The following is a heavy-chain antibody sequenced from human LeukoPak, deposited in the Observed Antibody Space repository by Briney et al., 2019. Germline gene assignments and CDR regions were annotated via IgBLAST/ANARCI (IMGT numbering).Heavy chain of an antibody. V-gene: IGHV3-23*01. CDR3: AKDWIQFNRVFDCFDS. CDR1: GFTFTTYA. Sequence: GGSLRLSCAASGFTFTTYAMNWVRQVPGKGLEWVATIGNTETFYADSVTGRFTISRDNSKNTVNLQMNRLRVEDTAIYYCAKDWIQFNRVFDCFDSWGQGTLVTVSS. CDR2: IGNTET. J-gene: IGHJ4*02. D-gene: IGHD5-18*01.